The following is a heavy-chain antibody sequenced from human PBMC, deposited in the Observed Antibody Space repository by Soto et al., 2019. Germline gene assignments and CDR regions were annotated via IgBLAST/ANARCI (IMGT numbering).Heavy chain of an antibody. CDR3: ARRRPELVYDANDMDV. D-gene: IGHD1-7*01. CDR2: ISRSSNYI. CDR1: GFTFSTYS. Sequence: EVQLVESGGGLVKPGGSLRLSCTASGFTFSTYSMNWVRQAPGKGLEWVSSISRSSNYIYYADSLKGRFTISRDNAKNSLYLQMNSLRAEDTAVYYCARRRPELVYDANDMDVWGQGTTVTVSS. J-gene: IGHJ6*01. V-gene: IGHV3-21*01.